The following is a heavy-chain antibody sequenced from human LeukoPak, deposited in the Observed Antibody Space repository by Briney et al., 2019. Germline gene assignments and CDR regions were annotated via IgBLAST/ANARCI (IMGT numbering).Heavy chain of an antibody. CDR2: INGDGSST. J-gene: IGHJ4*02. CDR3: ARPKFDSSGYYGY. V-gene: IGHV3-74*01. CDR1: GFTFSSYW. D-gene: IGHD3-22*01. Sequence: GGSLRLSCAASGFTFSSYWMHWVRQAPGKGLVWVSRINGDGSSTSYADSVKGRFTISRDNAKNMLYLQMNSLRAEDTAVYYCARPKFDSSGYYGYWGQGTLVTVSS.